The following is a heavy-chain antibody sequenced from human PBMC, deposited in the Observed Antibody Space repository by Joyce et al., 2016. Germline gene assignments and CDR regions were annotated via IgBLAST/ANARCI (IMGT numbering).Heavy chain of an antibody. CDR3: ARPRYCSGGSCLNWFDP. CDR1: GYSFTSYW. CDR2: IDPSDSYT. Sequence: EVQLVQSGAEVKKPGESLRISCKGSGYSFTSYWINGVRQMPGKGLEGRGRIDPSDSYTNYSPAVQGHVTISADKSISTAYLQWSSLKASDTAMYYCARPRYCSGGSCLNWFDPWGQGTLVTVSS. V-gene: IGHV5-10-1*01. J-gene: IGHJ5*02. D-gene: IGHD2-15*01.